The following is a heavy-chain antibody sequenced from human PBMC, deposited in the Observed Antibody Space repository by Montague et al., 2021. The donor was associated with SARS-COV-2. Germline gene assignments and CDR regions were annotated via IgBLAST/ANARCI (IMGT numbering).Heavy chain of an antibody. J-gene: IGHJ6*02. CDR2: IFYTGST. Sequence: SETLSLTCTVSGDSINTYYWNWIRQPPGKGLEWLGSIFYTGSTNYNPSLKSRVTISLDTSKNQFFLKVTSVTAADTAVYYCARQVAGSYFYYGVDVWGQGPTVTVSS. D-gene: IGHD3-22*01. V-gene: IGHV4-59*12. CDR3: ARQVAGSYFYYGVDV. CDR1: GDSINTYY.